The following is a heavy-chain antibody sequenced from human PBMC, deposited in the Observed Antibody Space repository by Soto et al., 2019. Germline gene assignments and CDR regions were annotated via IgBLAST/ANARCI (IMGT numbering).Heavy chain of an antibody. CDR3: ARALGSPGRHIDS. CDR1: GGSFSGYY. V-gene: IGHV4-34*01. J-gene: IGHJ4*02. CDR2: INHSGST. D-gene: IGHD2-21*01. Sequence: SETLSLTCAVYGGSFSGYYWSWIRQPPGKGLEWIGEINHSGSTNYNPSLKSRVTISVDTSKNQFSLKLSSVTAADTAVYYCARALGSPGRHIDSWGQGTLVTVSS.